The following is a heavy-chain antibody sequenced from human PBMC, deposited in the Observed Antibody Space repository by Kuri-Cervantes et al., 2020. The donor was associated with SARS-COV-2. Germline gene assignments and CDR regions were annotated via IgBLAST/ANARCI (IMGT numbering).Heavy chain of an antibody. CDR3: SLSSSSVYYYYMDV. Sequence: GGSLRLSCAASGFTFSSYSMNWVRQAPGKGLEWVSSISSSSSYIYYADSVKGRFTISRDNSKNTLYLQMNSLRAEDTAVYYCSLSSSSVYYYYMDVWGKGTTVTVSS. J-gene: IGHJ6*03. D-gene: IGHD6-13*01. CDR2: ISSSSSYI. CDR1: GFTFSSYS. V-gene: IGHV3-21*04.